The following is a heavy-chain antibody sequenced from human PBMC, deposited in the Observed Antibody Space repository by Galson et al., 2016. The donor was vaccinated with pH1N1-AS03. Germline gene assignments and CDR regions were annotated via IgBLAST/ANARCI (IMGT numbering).Heavy chain of an antibody. CDR2: INPSDGNT. J-gene: IGHJ6*02. V-gene: IGHV1-46*01. D-gene: IGHD4/OR15-4a*01. Sequence: CKASGYTFTSYYIHWVRQAPGQGREWMGIINPSDGNTNYAQRFQGRVTMTRDTSTSTVYMVLSSLRSDDTAVYYCARVSAGLTGYYYAMDVWGQGTTVTVSS. CDR1: GYTFTSYY. CDR3: ARVSAGLTGYYYAMDV.